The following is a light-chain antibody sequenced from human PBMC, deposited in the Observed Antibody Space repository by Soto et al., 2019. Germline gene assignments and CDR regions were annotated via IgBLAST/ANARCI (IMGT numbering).Light chain of an antibody. CDR1: SSDVGGYNY. CDR3: SSYEGSKRV. Sequence: QSVLTQPPSASGSPGQSVTISCTGTSSDVGGYNYVSWYQQHPGKAPKLMIYEVSKRPSGVPDRFSGSKSGNTASLTVSGLQAEDEPDYYCSSYEGSKRVFGNGTKVT. J-gene: IGLJ1*01. V-gene: IGLV2-8*01. CDR2: EVS.